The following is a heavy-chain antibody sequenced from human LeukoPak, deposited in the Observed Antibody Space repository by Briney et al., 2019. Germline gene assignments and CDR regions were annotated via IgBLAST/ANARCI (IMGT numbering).Heavy chain of an antibody. Sequence: VASVKVSCKASGYAIPSHYMHWVRQAPGQGLEWVGTIHPDGATTTYAQSFQGRVTMTKDTSTSTFYMGLSSLNSQDTAVYYCAREAIAAGKNFDYWGQGTQVTVSS. CDR3: AREAIAAGKNFDY. J-gene: IGHJ4*02. V-gene: IGHV1-46*01. CDR1: GYAIPSHY. D-gene: IGHD6-25*01. CDR2: IHPDGATT.